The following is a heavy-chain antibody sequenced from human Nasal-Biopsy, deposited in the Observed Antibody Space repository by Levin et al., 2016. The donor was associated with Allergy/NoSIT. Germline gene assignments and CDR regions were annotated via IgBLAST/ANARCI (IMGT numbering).Heavy chain of an antibody. CDR2: VYHTGSA. D-gene: IGHD1-7*01. J-gene: IGHJ5*02. V-gene: IGHV4-59*13. CDR1: GVSINNYY. Sequence: SETLSLTCMVSGVSINNYYWTWIRQPPGKGLQWIGYVYHTGSADYNPSLESRVTISVDTSKNQFSLKVRSVTAADTAVYYCARGHDGTTATTNAGDWFDPWGQGTLVTVSS. CDR3: ARGHDGTTATTNAGDWFDP.